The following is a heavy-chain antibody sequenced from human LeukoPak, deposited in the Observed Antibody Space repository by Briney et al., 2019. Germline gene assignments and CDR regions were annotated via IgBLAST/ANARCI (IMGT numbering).Heavy chain of an antibody. Sequence: SETLSLTCTVSGGSISSYYWSWIRQPPGKGLEWIGYIYYSGSTNYNPSLKSRVTISVDTSKDQFSLKLSSVTAADTAVYYCAREDSSGRHDAFDIWGQGTVVTVSS. D-gene: IGHD6-19*01. V-gene: IGHV4-59*01. CDR2: IYYSGST. CDR1: GGSISSYY. J-gene: IGHJ3*02. CDR3: AREDSSGRHDAFDI.